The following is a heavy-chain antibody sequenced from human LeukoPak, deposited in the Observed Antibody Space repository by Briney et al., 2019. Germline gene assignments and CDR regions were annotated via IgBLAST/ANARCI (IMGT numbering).Heavy chain of an antibody. CDR2: INHSGST. J-gene: IGHJ4*02. CDR3: ARGKVGPHPQFFDY. D-gene: IGHD1-26*01. V-gene: IGHV4-34*01. CDR1: GGSFSGYY. Sequence: SETLSLTCAVYGGSFSGYYWSWIRQPPGKGLEWIGEINHSGSTNYNPSLKSRVTISVDTSKNQFSLKLSSVTAADTAVYYCARGKVGPHPQFFDYWGQGTLVTVSS.